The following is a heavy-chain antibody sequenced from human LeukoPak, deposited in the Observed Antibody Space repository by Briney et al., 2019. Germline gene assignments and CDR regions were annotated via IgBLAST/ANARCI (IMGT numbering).Heavy chain of an antibody. J-gene: IGHJ5*02. CDR3: ARSGERWLVLRGDNWFDP. Sequence: PSETLSLTCTVSGGSISSSSYYWGWIRQPPGKGLEWIGSIYYSGSTYYNPSLKSRVTISVDTSKNQFSLKLSSVTAADTAVYYCARSGERWLVLRGDNWFDPWGQGTLVTVSS. V-gene: IGHV4-39*07. CDR1: GGSISSSSYY. D-gene: IGHD6-19*01. CDR2: IYYSGST.